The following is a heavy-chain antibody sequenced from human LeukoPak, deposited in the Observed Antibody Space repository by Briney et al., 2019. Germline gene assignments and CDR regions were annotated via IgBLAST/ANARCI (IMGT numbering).Heavy chain of an antibody. CDR2: IGTAGDT. CDR3: VREAGPLSAYSGMDV. CDR1: GFTFSSHD. D-gene: IGHD3-16*02. V-gene: IGHV3-13*01. J-gene: IGHJ6*02. Sequence: GGSLRLSCAASGFTFSSHDMHWVRQATGKGLEWVSTIGTAGDTYYPGSVKGRFTISRENAKNSLYLQMNSLRVGDTAVYYCVREAGPLSAYSGMDVWGQGTTVTVSS.